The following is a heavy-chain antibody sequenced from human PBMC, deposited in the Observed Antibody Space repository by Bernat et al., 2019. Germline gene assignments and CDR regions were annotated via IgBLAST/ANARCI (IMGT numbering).Heavy chain of an antibody. J-gene: IGHJ4*02. V-gene: IGHV3-23*01. Sequence: EVQLLESGGGLVQPGGSLRLSCAASGFTFSSYAMSWVRQAPGKGLEWVSAISGSGGSTYYADSVKGRFTISRDNAKNSLYLQMNSLRDEDTAVYYCARDSPGTYDYWGQGTLVTVSS. CDR1: GFTFSSYA. D-gene: IGHD1-26*01. CDR3: ARDSPGTYDY. CDR2: ISGSGGST.